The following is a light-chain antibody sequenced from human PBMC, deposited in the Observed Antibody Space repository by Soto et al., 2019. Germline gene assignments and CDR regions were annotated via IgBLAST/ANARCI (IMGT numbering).Light chain of an antibody. J-gene: IGKJ4*01. Sequence: EIVLTQSPATLFLSPGERATLSCRASQSVSSSLAWYQQKPGQAPRLLIYDASSRATGIPARFSGSGSGTDFTLTISSLEPEDFAVYYCQQRSNWLTFGGGTKVEIK. V-gene: IGKV3-11*01. CDR2: DAS. CDR1: QSVSSS. CDR3: QQRSNWLT.